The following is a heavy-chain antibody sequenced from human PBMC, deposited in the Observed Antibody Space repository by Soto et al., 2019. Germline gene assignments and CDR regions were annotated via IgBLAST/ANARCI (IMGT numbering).Heavy chain of an antibody. D-gene: IGHD1-26*01. J-gene: IGHJ6*02. V-gene: IGHV3-23*01. CDR2: ISGSGGST. CDR3: AKADGGYQPQTSYGMDV. CDR1: GFTFSSYA. Sequence: GGSLRLSCAASGFTFSSYAMGWVRQAPGKGLEWVSAISGSGGSTYYADSVKGRFTISRDNSKNTLYLQMNSLRAEDTAVYYCAKADGGYQPQTSYGMDVWGQGTTVTVSS.